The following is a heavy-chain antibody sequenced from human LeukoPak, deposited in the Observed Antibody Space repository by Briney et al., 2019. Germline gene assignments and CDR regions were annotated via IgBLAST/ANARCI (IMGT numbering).Heavy chain of an antibody. CDR3: ARDSQDYGDYVDYFDY. D-gene: IGHD4-17*01. V-gene: IGHV4-59*01. CDR1: GGSISSYY. Sequence: SETLSLTCTVSGGSISSYYWSWIRQPPGKGLEWIGYIYYSGSTNYNPSLKSRVTISVDTSKNQFSLKLSSVTAADTAVYYCARDSQDYGDYVDYFDYWGQGTLVTVSS. J-gene: IGHJ4*02. CDR2: IYYSGST.